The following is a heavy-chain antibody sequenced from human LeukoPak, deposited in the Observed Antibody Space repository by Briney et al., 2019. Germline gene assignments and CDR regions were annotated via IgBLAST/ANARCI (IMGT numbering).Heavy chain of an antibody. D-gene: IGHD6-13*01. CDR3: ARDISRAIAAAGTTFVRPPATPDY. V-gene: IGHV3-30*04. CDR2: ISYDGSNK. J-gene: IGHJ4*02. Sequence: GRSLRLSCAASGFTFSSYAMHWVRQAPGKGLEWVAVISYDGSNKYYADSVKGRFTISRDNSKNTLYLQMNSLRAEDTAVYYCARDISRAIAAAGTTFVRPPATPDYWGQGTLVTVSS. CDR1: GFTFSSYA.